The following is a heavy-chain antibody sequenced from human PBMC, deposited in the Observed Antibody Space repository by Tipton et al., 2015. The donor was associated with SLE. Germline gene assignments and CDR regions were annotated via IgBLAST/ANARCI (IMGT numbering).Heavy chain of an antibody. CDR2: IYISGSGSI. CDR3: ARSAGYGSSWAHFDY. J-gene: IGHJ4*02. V-gene: IGHV4-4*07. D-gene: IGHD6-13*01. CDR1: GASVSNYY. Sequence: TLSLTCTVSGASVSNYYWSWIRQPAGKGLEWIGRIYISGSGSITYNPSLKSRVTISVDTSKNQFSLKLSSVTAADTAVYYCARSAGYGSSWAHFDYWGQGTLVTVSS.